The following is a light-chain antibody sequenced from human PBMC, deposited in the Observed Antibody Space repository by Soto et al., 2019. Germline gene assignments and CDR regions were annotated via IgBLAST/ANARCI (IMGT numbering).Light chain of an antibody. CDR2: KNN. J-gene: IGLJ7*01. V-gene: IGLV1-47*01. Sequence: QSVLTQPPSASGTPGQRVTISCSGSSSSIGNFYVYWYQQLPGTAPKLLIYKNNQRPLGVPDRFSGSKSGTSASLAISGLRSEDEAHYYCAAWDDSLSGPGVFGGGTQLTVL. CDR1: SSSIGNFY. CDR3: AAWDDSLSGPGV.